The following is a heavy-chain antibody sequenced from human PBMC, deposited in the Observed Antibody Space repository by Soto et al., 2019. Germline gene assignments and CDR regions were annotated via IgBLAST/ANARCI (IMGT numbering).Heavy chain of an antibody. J-gene: IGHJ6*02. CDR2: IYHSGST. Sequence: SETLSLTCAVSGGSISSGGYSWSWIRQPPEKGLEWIGDIYHSGSTYYNPSLKSRVTISVDKSKNQFSLKLTSVTAADTAVYYCARDRGEKGRSAYYYYYGMDVWGQGTTVTVSS. V-gene: IGHV4-30-2*01. CDR3: ARDRGEKGRSAYYYYYGMDV. D-gene: IGHD3-10*01. CDR1: GGSISSGGYS.